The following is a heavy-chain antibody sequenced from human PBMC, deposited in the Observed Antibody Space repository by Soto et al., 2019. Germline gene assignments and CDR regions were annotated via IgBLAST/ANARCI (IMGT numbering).Heavy chain of an antibody. J-gene: IGHJ6*02. D-gene: IGHD3-16*01. Sequence: EVQLSESGGGLVQFGGSLRLSCAASGSSFSAYAINWVRQAPGKGLEWVSAIDRSGEIAYYADSVKGRFTISRDNAKNTLYLQMNSLRAEDTAVYYCAKGGFWVHYGMDVWGPGTTVPSP. CDR2: IDRSGEIA. CDR1: GSSFSAYA. CDR3: AKGGFWVHYGMDV. V-gene: IGHV3-23*01.